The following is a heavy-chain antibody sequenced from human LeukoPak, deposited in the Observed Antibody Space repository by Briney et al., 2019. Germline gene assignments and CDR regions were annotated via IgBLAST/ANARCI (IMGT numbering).Heavy chain of an antibody. V-gene: IGHV3-23*01. CDR3: AKEFEITMIVVANGGTFDY. CDR2: ISGSGGST. J-gene: IGHJ4*02. D-gene: IGHD3-22*01. Sequence: PGGSLRLSCAASGFTFSSYAMSWVRQAPGKGLEWVSAISGSGGSTYYADSVKGRFTISRDNSKNTLYLQMNSLRAEDTAVYYCAKEFEITMIVVANGGTFDYWGQGTLVTVSS. CDR1: GFTFSSYA.